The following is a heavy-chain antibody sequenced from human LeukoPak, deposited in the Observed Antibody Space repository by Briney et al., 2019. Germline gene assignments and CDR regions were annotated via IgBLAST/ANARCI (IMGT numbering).Heavy chain of an antibody. V-gene: IGHV4-38-2*01. J-gene: IGHJ4*02. CDR1: GYSNSSGYY. Sequence: SETLSLTCAVSGYSNSSGYYWGWIRQPPGKGLEWIGSIYHTGSTYYNPSLQSRVTISLDSPKNQFSLKLTSVTAADTAVYYCASGGTAVVMALTYYFDTWGQGTPVTVSS. D-gene: IGHD3-22*01. CDR2: IYHTGST. CDR3: ASGGTAVVMALTYYFDT.